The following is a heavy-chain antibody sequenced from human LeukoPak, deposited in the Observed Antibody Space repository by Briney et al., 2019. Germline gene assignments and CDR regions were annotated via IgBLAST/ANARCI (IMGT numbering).Heavy chain of an antibody. D-gene: IGHD6-19*01. J-gene: IGHJ3*02. V-gene: IGHV3-30*04. CDR1: GFTFSSYA. CDR3: AKEGSGWYLRAFDI. Sequence: GALRLSCAASGFTFSSYAMHWVRQAPGKGLEWVAVISYDGSNKYYADSVKGRFTISRDNSKNALYLQMNSLRAEDTAVYYCAKEGSGWYLRAFDIWGQGTMVTVSS. CDR2: ISYDGSNK.